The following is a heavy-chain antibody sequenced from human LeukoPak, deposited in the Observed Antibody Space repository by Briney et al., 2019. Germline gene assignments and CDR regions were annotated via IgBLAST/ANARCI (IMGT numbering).Heavy chain of an antibody. CDR2: INSDGSST. CDR3: ARGGGLDV. Sequence: GGSLRLPCAASGFTFSSYWMHWVRQAPGKGLVWVSRINSDGSSTSYADSVKDRFTISRDNAKNSLYLQMSNLRAEDTAVYFCARGGGLDVWGQGATVTVSS. D-gene: IGHD3-16*01. J-gene: IGHJ6*02. CDR1: GFTFSSYW. V-gene: IGHV3-74*01.